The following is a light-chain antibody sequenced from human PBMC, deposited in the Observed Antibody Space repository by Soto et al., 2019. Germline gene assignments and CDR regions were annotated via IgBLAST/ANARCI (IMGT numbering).Light chain of an antibody. CDR2: AAS. CDR3: QQLKSYPLT. J-gene: IGKJ4*01. CDR1: QGISSY. Sequence: DIQMTQSPSTLSASVEDRVTITCRASQGISSYLAWFQQKPGKAPQLLIYAASTLQSGVPSRFSGSGSGTEFSLTISSLQPEDFATYYCQQLKSYPLTFGGGTKVDIK. V-gene: IGKV1-9*01.